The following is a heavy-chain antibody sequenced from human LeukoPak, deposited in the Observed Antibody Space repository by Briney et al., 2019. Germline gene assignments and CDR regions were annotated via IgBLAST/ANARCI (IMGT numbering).Heavy chain of an antibody. V-gene: IGHV5-51*01. Sequence: GESLKISCKGSGYSFTSYWIGWVRQMPGKGLEWMGIIYPGDSDTRYSPSFQGQVTISADKSISTAYLQWNSLKASDTAMYYCARLALWFGEYKGTFDYWGQGTLVTVSS. D-gene: IGHD3-10*01. J-gene: IGHJ4*02. CDR1: GYSFTSYW. CDR3: ARLALWFGEYKGTFDY. CDR2: IYPGDSDT.